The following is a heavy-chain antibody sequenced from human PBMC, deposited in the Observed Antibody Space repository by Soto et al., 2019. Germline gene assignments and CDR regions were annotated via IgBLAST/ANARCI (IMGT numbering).Heavy chain of an antibody. CDR3: ARDLGQQLFDY. D-gene: IGHD6-13*01. CDR2: ISAYNGNK. V-gene: IGHV1-18*01. CDR1: AYTFTSYV. Sequence: VQLVQSGAEVKKPGASVKVSCKASAYTFTSYVISWVRQTTGQGLEWMGWISAYNGNKKYAQKLQGRVTMTTDTSTSTAYMELRSLRSDDTAVYYCARDLGQQLFDYWGQGTLVTVSS. J-gene: IGHJ4*02.